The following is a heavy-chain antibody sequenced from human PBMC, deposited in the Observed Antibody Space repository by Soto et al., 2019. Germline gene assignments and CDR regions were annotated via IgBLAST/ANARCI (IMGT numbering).Heavy chain of an antibody. CDR3: ARALVNGGDY. Sequence: EVQLVESGGGLVQPGGSLRLSCAASGFTFSNYWMTWVRQAPGKGLAWVANIKQDGSETNFVDSVKGRFTISRDNAKNSLYLKMNSMRAEDSDVYYCARALVNGGDYWGQGTLVTVSS. CDR1: GFTFSNYW. D-gene: IGHD3-10*01. V-gene: IGHV3-7*01. CDR2: IKQDGSET. J-gene: IGHJ4*02.